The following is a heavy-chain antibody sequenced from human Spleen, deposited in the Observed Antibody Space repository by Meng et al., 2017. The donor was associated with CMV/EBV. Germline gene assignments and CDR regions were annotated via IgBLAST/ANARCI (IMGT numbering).Heavy chain of an antibody. V-gene: IGHV3-23*01. CDR1: EFSFSNFA. Sequence: SEFSFSNFAMSWVRQAPGRGLAWVSAIAASGGSKYYADSVKGRFTVSRDNSKNTLYLQMNSLRAEDTALYYCAKAFSASWYREYYDDWGQGTLVTVSS. D-gene: IGHD6-13*01. J-gene: IGHJ4*02. CDR2: IAASGGSK. CDR3: AKAFSASWYREYYDD.